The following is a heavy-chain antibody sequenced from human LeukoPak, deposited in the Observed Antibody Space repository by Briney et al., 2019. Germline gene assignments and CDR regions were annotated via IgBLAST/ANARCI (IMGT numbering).Heavy chain of an antibody. J-gene: IGHJ5*02. D-gene: IGHD3-22*01. CDR3: AREPGFDSSGYLNWFDP. Sequence: PSETLSLTCTVSGGSISSYYWSWIRQPPGKGLEWIACISYSGSTKYNPSLKSRVTISVDTSKNQLSLKLSSVTAADTAVYYCAREPGFDSSGYLNWFDPWGQGTLVTVSS. CDR2: ISYSGST. V-gene: IGHV4-59*01. CDR1: GGSISSYY.